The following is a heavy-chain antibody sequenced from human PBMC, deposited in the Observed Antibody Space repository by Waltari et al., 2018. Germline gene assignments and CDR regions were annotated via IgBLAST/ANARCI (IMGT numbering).Heavy chain of an antibody. J-gene: IGHJ6*02. CDR1: GFPFRDYT. Sequence: EMQLLESGGALVQPGGSLRLSCVASGFPFRDYTMNWVRQAPGKGLEGVAVLTASGLMDYGDSGKGRFIISRDNSKNTLYLEMFRLRVEDTATYYCAKDEWARLAPTFGMDAWGQGTTVIVSS. V-gene: IGHV3-23*01. D-gene: IGHD3-16*01. CDR3: AKDEWARLAPTFGMDA. CDR2: LTASGLM.